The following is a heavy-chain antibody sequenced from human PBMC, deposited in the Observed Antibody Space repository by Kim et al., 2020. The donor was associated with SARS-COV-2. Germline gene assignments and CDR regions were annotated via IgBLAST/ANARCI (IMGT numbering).Heavy chain of an antibody. Sequence: KGRFTITRDNSKNTLYLQMNSLRAEDTAVYYCASRKIGYCSSTSCPKLDYWGQGTLVTVSS. D-gene: IGHD2-2*01. CDR3: ASRKIGYCSSTSCPKLDY. J-gene: IGHJ4*02. V-gene: IGHV3-23*01.